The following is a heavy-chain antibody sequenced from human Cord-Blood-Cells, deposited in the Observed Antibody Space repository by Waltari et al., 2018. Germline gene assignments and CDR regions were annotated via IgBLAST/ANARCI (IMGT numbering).Heavy chain of an antibody. V-gene: IGHV1-69*06. D-gene: IGHD5-12*01. J-gene: IGHJ4*02. Sequence: QVQLVQSGAEVKKPGSSVKVSCKASGGTFSSYAIRWVRQAPGQGLEWMGGIIPIFGTANYAQKFQGRVTITADKATSTAYMELSSLRSEDTAVYYCAFDLVATIQQMAWGQGTLVTVSS. CDR1: GGTFSSYA. CDR3: AFDLVATIQQMA. CDR2: IIPIFGTA.